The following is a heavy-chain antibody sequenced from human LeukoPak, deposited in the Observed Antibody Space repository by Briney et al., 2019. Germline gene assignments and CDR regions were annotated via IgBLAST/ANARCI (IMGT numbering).Heavy chain of an antibody. CDR3: AKGTGSSGWSRRPPDAFDI. J-gene: IGHJ3*02. Sequence: GESLKISCEGSGYSFTSYWIGWVRQAPGKGLEWVSAISGSGGSTYYADSVKGRFTISRDNSKNTLYLQMNSLRAEDTAVYYCAKGTGSSGWSRRPPDAFDIWGQGTMVTVSS. CDR2: ISGSGGST. CDR1: GYSFTSYW. V-gene: IGHV3-23*01. D-gene: IGHD6-19*01.